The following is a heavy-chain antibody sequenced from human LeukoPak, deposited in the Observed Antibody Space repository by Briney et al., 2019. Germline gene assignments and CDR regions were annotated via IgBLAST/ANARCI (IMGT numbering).Heavy chain of an antibody. CDR1: GGSFSGYY. J-gene: IGHJ5*02. V-gene: IGHV4-34*01. CDR3: ARRIGDYVRGSYRPNWFDP. D-gene: IGHD3-16*02. CDR2: INHSGST. Sequence: SETLSLTCAVYGGSFSGYYWSWIRQPPGKGLEWIGEINHSGSTNYNPSLKSRVTISVDTSKNQFSLKLSSVTAADTAVYYCARRIGDYVRGSYRPNWFDPWGQGTLVTVSS.